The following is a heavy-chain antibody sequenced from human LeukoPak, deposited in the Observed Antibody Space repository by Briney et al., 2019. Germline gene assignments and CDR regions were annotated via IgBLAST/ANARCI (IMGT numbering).Heavy chain of an antibody. V-gene: IGHV3-7*01. Sequence: GGSLRLSCAASGFTFSNYWMNWVRQAPGKGLEWVANIKHDGSEKYYVDSVKGRFTISRDNAKNSLDLQMNSLRAEDTAVYYCARDFMVDYVWGSYRYRAFDYWGQGTLVTVSS. D-gene: IGHD3-16*02. CDR3: ARDFMVDYVWGSYRYRAFDY. CDR1: GFTFSNYW. J-gene: IGHJ4*02. CDR2: IKHDGSEK.